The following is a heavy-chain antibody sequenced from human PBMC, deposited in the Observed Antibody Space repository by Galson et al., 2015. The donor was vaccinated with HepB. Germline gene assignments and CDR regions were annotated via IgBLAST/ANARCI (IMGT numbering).Heavy chain of an antibody. CDR2: TSGSGGST. V-gene: IGHV3-23*01. Sequence: SLRLSCAASGFTFSSYAMSWVRQAPGKGLECVSATSGSGGSTYDADSVKGRFTISRDNSKNMLFLQMNIMRADDTAVYYCRREHPRVAGSYCPWDDHFEIWGQGTMVTVSS. J-gene: IGHJ3*02. CDR1: GFTFSSYA. D-gene: IGHD1-26*01. CDR3: RREHPRVAGSYCPWDDHFEI.